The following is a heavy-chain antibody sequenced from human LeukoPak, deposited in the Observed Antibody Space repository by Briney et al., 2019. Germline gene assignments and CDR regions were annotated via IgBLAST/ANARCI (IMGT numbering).Heavy chain of an antibody. D-gene: IGHD3-10*01. J-gene: IGHJ4*02. V-gene: IGHV3-74*01. CDR3: TRDGFYGSGTIVDY. Sequence: GSLSLSCAASGFTFISYWMHWVRQAPGKGLVWVSRINGDGSNTNYADSVKGRFTISRDNAKNTLYLQMDSLRAEDTAVYYCTRDGFYGSGTIVDYWGQGTLVTVSS. CDR1: GFTFISYW. CDR2: INGDGSNT.